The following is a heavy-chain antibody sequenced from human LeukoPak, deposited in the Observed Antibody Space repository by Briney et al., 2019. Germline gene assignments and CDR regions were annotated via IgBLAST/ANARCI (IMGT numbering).Heavy chain of an antibody. CDR3: ARDLRRRIAVPGAPLDL. CDR2: ISDEGDRD. D-gene: IGHD6-19*01. J-gene: IGHJ5*02. Sequence: SGGSLRLSCAASGFKFGNHAMHWVRQTPGKGLEWLAVISDEGDRDHYGHSVKGRLTISRDNSKNTLYLRVHSVIPDDTAIYYCARDLRRRIAVPGAPLDLWGQGTLVTVSS. CDR1: GFKFGNHA. V-gene: IGHV3-30*04.